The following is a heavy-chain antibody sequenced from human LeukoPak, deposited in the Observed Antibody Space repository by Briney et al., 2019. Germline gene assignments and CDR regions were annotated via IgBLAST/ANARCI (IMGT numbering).Heavy chain of an antibody. CDR3: ARDPEAGSGAVYYYYGMDV. CDR2: ISDNGAAT. CDR1: GFTYGTYA. D-gene: IGHD3-10*01. Sequence: GGSLRLSCAASGFTYGTYAVSWVRQAPGKGLDWVSAISDNGAATYYADSVRGRFTVSRDNSINTVYLQMNSLRAEDTAVYYCARDPEAGSGAVYYYYGMDVWGQGTTVTVSS. V-gene: IGHV3-23*01. J-gene: IGHJ6*02.